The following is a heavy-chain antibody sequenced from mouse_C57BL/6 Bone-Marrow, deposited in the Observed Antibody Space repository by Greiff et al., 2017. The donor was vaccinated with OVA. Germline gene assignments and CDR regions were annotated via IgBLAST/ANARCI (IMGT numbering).Heavy chain of an antibody. Sequence: DVMLVESGEGLVKPGGSLKLSCAASGFTFSSYAMSWVRQTPEKRLEWVAYISSGGDYIYYADTVKGRFTISRDNARNTLYLQMSSLKSEDTAMYYCTRDRRVLYLFAYWGQGTLVTVSA. CDR1: GFTFSSYA. CDR2: ISSGGDYI. J-gene: IGHJ3*01. V-gene: IGHV5-9-1*02. D-gene: IGHD2-12*01. CDR3: TRDRRVLYLFAY.